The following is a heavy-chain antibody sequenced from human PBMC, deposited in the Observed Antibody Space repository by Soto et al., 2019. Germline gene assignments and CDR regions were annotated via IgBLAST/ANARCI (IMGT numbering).Heavy chain of an antibody. J-gene: IGHJ4*02. Sequence: GSLRLSCATSGFTFSSYAMNWVRQAPGKGLQWVSVISGSSGSTYYADSVKGRFTISRDNSKNTLYLQMNSLRAEDTAVYFCAKDMAGSGSYSVDYWGQGTLVTVSS. CDR2: ISGSSGST. V-gene: IGHV3-23*01. CDR1: GFTFSSYA. D-gene: IGHD1-26*01. CDR3: AKDMAGSGSYSVDY.